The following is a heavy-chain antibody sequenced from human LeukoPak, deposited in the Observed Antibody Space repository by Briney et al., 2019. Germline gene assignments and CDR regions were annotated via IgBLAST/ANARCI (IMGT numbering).Heavy chain of an antibody. J-gene: IGHJ6*03. Sequence: GRSLRLSCAASGYTVSSNYTNWGRQAPGKGLECVSDIYSGGSTIYADSAKGRFNIPRDNSKNTLYLQMNSLRDEDTAVYYCAKVAEVGATGYYYYMDVWGKGTTVTISS. D-gene: IGHD1-26*01. CDR1: GYTVSSNY. V-gene: IGHV3-66*01. CDR2: IYSGGST. CDR3: AKVAEVGATGYYYYMDV.